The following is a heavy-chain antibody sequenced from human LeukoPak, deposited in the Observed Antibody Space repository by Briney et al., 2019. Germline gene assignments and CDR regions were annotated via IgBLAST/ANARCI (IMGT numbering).Heavy chain of an antibody. V-gene: IGHV1-2*06. CDR1: GYTFTGYY. CDR2: INPNSGGT. J-gene: IGHJ4*02. Sequence: ASVKVSCKASGYTFTGYYMHWVRQAPGQGLEWMGRINPNSGGTNYAQKFQGRVTMTRDTSISTAYMELSRLRSDDTAVYYCARFRVGVITYYFDYWGQGTLVTVSS. D-gene: IGHD3-22*01. CDR3: ARFRVGVITYYFDY.